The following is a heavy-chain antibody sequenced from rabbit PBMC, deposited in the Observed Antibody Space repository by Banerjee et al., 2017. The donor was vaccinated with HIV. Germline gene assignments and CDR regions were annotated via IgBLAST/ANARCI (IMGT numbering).Heavy chain of an antibody. CDR2: IYTDSSGST. CDR3: ARWDYVGCVGLTL. D-gene: IGHD4-2*01. V-gene: IGHV1S45*01. J-gene: IGHJ4*01. CDR1: GIYFIAYYY. Sequence: QEQLEESGGDLVKPGGTLTLTCKASGIYFIAYYYMCWVRQAPGKGLEWIACIYTDSSGSTYYASWAKGRFTISKTSSTTVTLQMTSLTAADTATYFCARWDYVGCVGLTLWGPGTLVTVS.